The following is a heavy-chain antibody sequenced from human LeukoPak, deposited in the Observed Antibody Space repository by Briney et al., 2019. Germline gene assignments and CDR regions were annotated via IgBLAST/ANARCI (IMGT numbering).Heavy chain of an antibody. Sequence: PSQTLSLTCTVSGGSISGHHWTWIRQPPGTGLEWIGYFYDSGDFNYNPSLKSRVTISVDTSKNQFSLKLSSVTAADTAVYYCARLWFGEFRGVNWFDPWGQGTLVTVSS. D-gene: IGHD3-10*01. CDR2: FYDSGDF. CDR1: GGSISGHH. J-gene: IGHJ5*02. CDR3: ARLWFGEFRGVNWFDP. V-gene: IGHV4-59*08.